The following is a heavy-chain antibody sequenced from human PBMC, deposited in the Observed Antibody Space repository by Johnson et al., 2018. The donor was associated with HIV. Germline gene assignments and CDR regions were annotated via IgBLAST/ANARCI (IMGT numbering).Heavy chain of an antibody. CDR3: AKDHDYYDSSGSILGAFEI. D-gene: IGHD3-22*01. V-gene: IGHV3-9*01. CDR1: GFTFDDYA. J-gene: IGHJ3*02. Sequence: VQLVESGGGLVQPGRSLRLSCAASGFTFDDYAMHWVRQAPGKGLEWASGISWNSGSIGYADSVKGRFTISRDNAKNSLYLQMNSLRAEDTALYYCAKDHDYYDSSGSILGAFEIWGQGTMVTVSS. CDR2: ISWNSGSI.